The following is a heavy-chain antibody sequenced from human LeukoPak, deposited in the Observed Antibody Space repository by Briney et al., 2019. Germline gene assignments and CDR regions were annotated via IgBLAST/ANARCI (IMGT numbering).Heavy chain of an antibody. CDR1: GDSVSSNSAA. J-gene: IGHJ4*02. CDR2: TYYRSKWYN. Sequence: SQTLSLTCAISGDSVSSNSAAWSWIRQSPSRGLEWLGRTYYRSKWYNDYAVSVKSRITINPDTSKNQFSLQLNSVTPEDTAVYYCARGAFYSGYDYDYWGQGTLVTVSS. CDR3: ARGAFYSGYDYDY. D-gene: IGHD5-12*01. V-gene: IGHV6-1*01.